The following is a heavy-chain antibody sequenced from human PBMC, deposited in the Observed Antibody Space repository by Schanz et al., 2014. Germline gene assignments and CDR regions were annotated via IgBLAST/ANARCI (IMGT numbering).Heavy chain of an antibody. Sequence: QVQLVQSGAEVKKPGASVKVSCKASGYTFISYGIKWVRQAPGQGLEWMGWISAYNGHTDYAQKLQGRVTLTTDTSTSTAYMELRNLRSEDTAVYYCARDGGEVVRGVIEGVNHYYYGMDVWGQGTTVTVSS. J-gene: IGHJ6*02. CDR1: GYTFISYG. CDR3: ARDGGEVVRGVIEGVNHYYYGMDV. D-gene: IGHD3-10*01. V-gene: IGHV1-18*01. CDR2: ISAYNGHT.